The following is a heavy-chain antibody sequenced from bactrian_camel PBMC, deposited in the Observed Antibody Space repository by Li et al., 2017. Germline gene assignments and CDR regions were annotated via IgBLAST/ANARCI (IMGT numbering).Heavy chain of an antibody. CDR3: AAEEGWYYTARSVPDFGY. D-gene: IGHD3*01. J-gene: IGHJ6*01. CDR1: VSSANDYC. V-gene: IGHV3S53*01. Sequence: QVQLVESGEGSVQAGGSLRLSCAVSVSSANDYCLGWFRQASGKEREAVAVIDSGGSSTYVDSVKGRFTISIDNARNTLYLYLQMNSLKPEDTAMYYCAAEEGWYYTARSVPDFGYWGQGTQVTVS. CDR2: IDSGGSS.